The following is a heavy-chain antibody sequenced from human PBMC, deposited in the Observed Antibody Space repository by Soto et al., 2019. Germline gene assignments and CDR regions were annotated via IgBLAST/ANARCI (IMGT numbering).Heavy chain of an antibody. J-gene: IGHJ5*02. Sequence: ASVKVSCKASGYTFTGYYMHWVRQAPGQGLEWMGWINPNSGGTNYAQKFQGWVTMTRDTSISTAYMELSRLRSDDTAVYYCARHRGFLSTSGYSYNWSAPGGQGTLVTVSS. CDR3: ARHRGFLSTSGYSYNWSAP. CDR1: GYTFTGYY. V-gene: IGHV1-2*04. D-gene: IGHD2-2*01. CDR2: INPNSGGT.